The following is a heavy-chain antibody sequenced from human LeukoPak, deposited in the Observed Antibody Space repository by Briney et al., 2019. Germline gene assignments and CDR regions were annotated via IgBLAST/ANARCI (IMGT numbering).Heavy chain of an antibody. CDR3: AGDYYDYVWGSYRYSGDAFDI. J-gene: IGHJ3*02. V-gene: IGHV4-61*02. D-gene: IGHD3-16*02. Sequence: SETLSLTCTVSGGSISSGSYYWSWIRQPAGKGLEWIGRIYTSGSTNYNPSLKSRVTISVDTSKNQFSLKLSSVTAADTAVYYCAGDYYDYVWGSYRYSGDAFDIWGQGTMVTVSS. CDR2: IYTSGST. CDR1: GGSISSGSYY.